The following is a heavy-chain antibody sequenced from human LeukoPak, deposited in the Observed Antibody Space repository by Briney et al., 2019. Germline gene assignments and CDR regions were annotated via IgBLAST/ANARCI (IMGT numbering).Heavy chain of an antibody. J-gene: IGHJ6*03. D-gene: IGHD6-13*01. CDR1: GGSISSSSYF. CDR3: ARSAAGTGYYYYMDV. Sequence: PSETLSLTCTVSGGSISSSSYFWGWIRQPPGKGLGWIGSIYYTGSTYYNPSLKSRVSVSLDTSKNQFSLKLTSVTAADTAVYYCARSAAGTGYYYYMDVWGKGTTVTVSS. CDR2: IYYTGST. V-gene: IGHV4-39*01.